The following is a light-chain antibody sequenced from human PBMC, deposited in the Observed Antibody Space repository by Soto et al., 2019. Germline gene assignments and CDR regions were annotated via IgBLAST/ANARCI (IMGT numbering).Light chain of an antibody. CDR1: PRFSSN. CDR2: GAS. CDR3: QQYHNWYT. J-gene: IGKJ4*01. Sequence: VLTQYRSTLSLCTGARASRSCRASPRFSSNLAWYQQKPGQAPRLLIYGASTRATGIPARVSGSGSGTEFTLTISSPQSEDFAVYYCQQYHNWYTFGGGSKVDIK. V-gene: IGKV3-15*01.